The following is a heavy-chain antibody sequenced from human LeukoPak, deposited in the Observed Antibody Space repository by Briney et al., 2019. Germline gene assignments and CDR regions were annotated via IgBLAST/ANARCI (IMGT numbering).Heavy chain of an antibody. CDR1: GFTFSTYW. CDR2: INGDGGSR. D-gene: IGHD6-13*01. Sequence: QPGGSLRLSCAASGFTFSTYWMQWVRQAPGKGLVWVSRINGDGGSRNYADSVKGRFTISRDNAKNTLYLQMSSLRVEDTAVYYCASASSHRTAAGGDYWGQGTLVTVST. V-gene: IGHV3-74*01. CDR3: ASASSHRTAAGGDY. J-gene: IGHJ4*02.